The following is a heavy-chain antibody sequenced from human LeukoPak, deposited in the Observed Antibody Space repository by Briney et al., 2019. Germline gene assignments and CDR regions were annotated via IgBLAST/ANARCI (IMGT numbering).Heavy chain of an antibody. Sequence: PSETLSLTCAVSGGSVSNTGYYWGWIRQTPGKGLEWFGHIFYSGGTYYNPSLENRVTISVDTSKNHFSLQLSSVTAADTAVYFCATISTSTGFFDFWGQGTLVTVSS. CDR2: IFYSGGT. J-gene: IGHJ4*02. CDR1: GGSVSNTGYY. CDR3: ATISTSTGFFDF. D-gene: IGHD2-15*01. V-gene: IGHV4-39*07.